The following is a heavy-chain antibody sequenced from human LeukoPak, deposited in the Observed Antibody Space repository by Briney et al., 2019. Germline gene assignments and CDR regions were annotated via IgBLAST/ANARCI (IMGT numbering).Heavy chain of an antibody. V-gene: IGHV1-69*05. J-gene: IGHJ4*02. CDR2: IIPIFGTA. Sequence: SVKVSCKASGGTFSSYAISWVRQAPGQGLEWMGGIIPIFGTANYAQKFQGRVTMTRNTSISTAYMELSSLRSEDTAVYYCASSPNDGSYYGGFDYWGQGTLVTVSS. D-gene: IGHD1-26*01. CDR3: ASSPNDGSYYGGFDY. CDR1: GGTFSSYA.